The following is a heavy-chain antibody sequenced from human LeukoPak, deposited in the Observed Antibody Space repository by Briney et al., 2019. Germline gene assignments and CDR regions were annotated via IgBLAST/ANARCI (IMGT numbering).Heavy chain of an antibody. CDR2: IRSSSDTI. V-gene: IGHV3-48*01. Sequence: PGGSLRLSCAASGFTFSSYRMNWVRQAPGKGLEWVSSIRSSSDTIYYADSVKGRFTISRDNAKNSLYLLMNSLRAEDTAVYYCARDSDRRRALNFLASMASHSPFDIWGQGTLVTVSS. D-gene: IGHD6-6*01. CDR1: GFTFSSYR. J-gene: IGHJ4*02. CDR3: ARDSDRRRALNFLASMASHSPFDI.